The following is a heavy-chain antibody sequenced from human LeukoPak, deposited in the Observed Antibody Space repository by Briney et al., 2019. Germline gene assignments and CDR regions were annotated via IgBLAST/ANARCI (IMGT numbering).Heavy chain of an antibody. Sequence: GGPLRLSCAASRFTFNNYAMSWVRQAPGKGLEWVSAISGSDGRTYYADSVKGRFTVSRDNSKSTLYLQMNSLRAEDTAVYYCAKTDSSDYSYYFDYWGQGTLVTVSS. CDR2: ISGSDGRT. J-gene: IGHJ4*02. V-gene: IGHV3-23*01. CDR3: AKTDSSDYSYYFDY. D-gene: IGHD3-22*01. CDR1: RFTFNNYA.